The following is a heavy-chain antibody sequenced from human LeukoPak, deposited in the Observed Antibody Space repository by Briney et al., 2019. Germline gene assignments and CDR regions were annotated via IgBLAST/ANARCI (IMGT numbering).Heavy chain of an antibody. J-gene: IGHJ5*02. CDR1: GGSFSGYY. Sequence: PSETLSLTCAVYGGSFSGYYWSWIRQPPGEGLEWIGEINHSGSTNYNPSLKSRVTISVDTSKNQFSLKLSSVTAADTAVYYCARGRYYYGSGSSGNWFDPWGQGTLVTVPS. CDR2: INHSGST. D-gene: IGHD3-10*01. CDR3: ARGRYYYGSGSSGNWFDP. V-gene: IGHV4-34*01.